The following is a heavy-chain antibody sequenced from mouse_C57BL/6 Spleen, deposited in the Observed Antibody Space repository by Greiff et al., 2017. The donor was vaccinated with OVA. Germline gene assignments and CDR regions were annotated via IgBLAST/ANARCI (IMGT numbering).Heavy chain of an antibody. CDR1: GYTFTSYW. J-gene: IGHJ2*01. D-gene: IGHD1-1*01. Sequence: QVHVKQPGTELVKPGASVKLSCKASGYTFTSYWMHWVKQRPGQGLEWIGNINPSNGGTNYNEKFKSKATLTVDKSSSTAYMQLSSRTSEDSAVYYCARWYYGSSYKDYWGQGTTLTVSS. CDR2: INPSNGGT. CDR3: ARWYYGSSYKDY. V-gene: IGHV1-53*01.